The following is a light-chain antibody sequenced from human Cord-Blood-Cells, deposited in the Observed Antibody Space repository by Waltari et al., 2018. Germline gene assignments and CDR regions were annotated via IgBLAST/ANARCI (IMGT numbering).Light chain of an antibody. CDR1: QSISSW. CDR2: DAC. J-gene: IGKJ4*01. Sequence: DIQMTQSPSTLSASVGDRVTITCRASQSISSWLAWYQQKPGKAPKLLIYDACSLESGVPSRFSGSGSGTEFTLTISSLQPDDFATYYCQQYNSYSFGGGTKVEIK. V-gene: IGKV1-5*01. CDR3: QQYNSYS.